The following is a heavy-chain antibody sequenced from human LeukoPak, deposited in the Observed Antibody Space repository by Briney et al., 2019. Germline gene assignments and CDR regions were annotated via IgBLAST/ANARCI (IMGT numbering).Heavy chain of an antibody. J-gene: IGHJ5*02. CDR3: ARDRLMTTVTTGWFDP. CDR2: ISSSSSYI. CDR1: GFTFSSYS. Sequence: GGSLRLSCAASGFTFSSYSMNWVRQAPGKGLEWVSSISSSSSYIYYADSVKGRFTISRDNAKNSLYLQMNSLRAEGTAVYYCARDRLMTTVTTGWFDPWGQGTLVTVSS. D-gene: IGHD4-17*01. V-gene: IGHV3-21*01.